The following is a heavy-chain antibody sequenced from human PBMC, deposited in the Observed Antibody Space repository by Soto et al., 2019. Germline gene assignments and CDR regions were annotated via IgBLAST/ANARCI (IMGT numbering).Heavy chain of an antibody. V-gene: IGHV5-51*01. CDR2: IYPGDSDT. J-gene: IGHJ4*02. D-gene: IGHD4-17*01. Sequence: LGESLKISCKGSGYSFTSYWIGWVRQMPGKGLEWMGIIYPGDSDTRYSPSFQGQVTISADKSISTAYLQWSSLKASDTAMYYCASGRTTVTTGYYFDYWGQGTLVTVSS. CDR3: ASGRTTVTTGYYFDY. CDR1: GYSFTSYW.